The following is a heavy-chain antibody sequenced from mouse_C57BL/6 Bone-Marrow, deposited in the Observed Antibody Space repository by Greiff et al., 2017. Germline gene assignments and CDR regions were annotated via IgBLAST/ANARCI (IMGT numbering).Heavy chain of an antibody. J-gene: IGHJ4*01. Sequence: QVQLKQSGAELVRPGASVTLSCKASGYTFTDYEMHWVKQTPVHGLEWIGAIDPETGGTAYNQKFKGKDILTADKSSSTAYMELRSLTSEDSAVYYCVLLWYYAMDYWGQGTSVTVSS. CDR1: GYTFTDYE. D-gene: IGHD2-10*01. CDR3: VLLWYYAMDY. V-gene: IGHV1-15*01. CDR2: IDPETGGT.